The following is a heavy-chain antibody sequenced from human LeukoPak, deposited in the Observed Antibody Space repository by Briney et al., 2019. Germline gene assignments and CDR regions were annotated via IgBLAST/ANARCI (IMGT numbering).Heavy chain of an antibody. J-gene: IGHJ4*02. CDR3: ALNHGANLQPPFDA. CDR2: ISYDGSNE. V-gene: IGHV3-30-3*01. CDR1: GFTFSSYA. Sequence: GRSLRLSCAASGFTFSSYAMHWVRQAPGKGLEWVAVISYDGSNEYYADSVKGRFTISRDNSRNTLFLEMSSLRAEDTAIYYCALNHGANLQPPFDAWGQGTLVTVSS. D-gene: IGHD4/OR15-4a*01.